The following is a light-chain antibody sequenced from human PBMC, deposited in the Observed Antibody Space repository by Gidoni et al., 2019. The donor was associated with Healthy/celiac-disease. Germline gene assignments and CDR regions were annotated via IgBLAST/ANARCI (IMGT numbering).Light chain of an antibody. Sequence: SASVGDRVTITCQASQDISNYLNWYQQKPGKAPKLLIYDASNLETGVPSRFSGSGSGTDFTFTISSLQPEDIATYYCQQYDNLPPLFTFGPXTKVEIK. CDR1: QDISNY. J-gene: IGKJ3*01. CDR3: QQYDNLPPLFT. CDR2: DAS. V-gene: IGKV1-33*01.